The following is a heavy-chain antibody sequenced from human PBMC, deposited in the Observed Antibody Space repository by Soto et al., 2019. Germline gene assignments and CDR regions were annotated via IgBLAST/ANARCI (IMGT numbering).Heavy chain of an antibody. D-gene: IGHD3-10*01. J-gene: IGHJ6*03. V-gene: IGHV4-34*01. CDR3: ARGLIMWFGELSRRGGYYYYMDV. Sequence: QVQLQQWGAGLLKPSETLSLTCAVYDGSFSGYQWSWIRQTPGKGLEWIGGINDSGNINYNPSLKSRVTILVDSPKKQISLRLSAVTAAETAVYYCARGLIMWFGELSRRGGYYYYMDVWGKGTTVTVSS. CDR2: INDSGNI. CDR1: DGSFSGYQ.